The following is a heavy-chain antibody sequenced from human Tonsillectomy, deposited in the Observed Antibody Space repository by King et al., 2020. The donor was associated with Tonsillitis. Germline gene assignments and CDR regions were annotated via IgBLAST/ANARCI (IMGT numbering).Heavy chain of an antibody. CDR3: AKVRVDLAGETDLDY. V-gene: IGHV3-23*04. CDR2: ICGSCGVT. Sequence: VQLVESGGGLVQPGGSLRLSCAASGFTFSSHAMSWVRQAPGQGLEWLSAICGSCGVTFYADSVKGRFTISRDNSKNTVYLQMTSLRAVYTSVYYCAKVRVDLAGETDLDYGGLGAMVSVSS. D-gene: IGHD6-19*01. J-gene: IGHJ4*02. CDR1: GFTFSSHA.